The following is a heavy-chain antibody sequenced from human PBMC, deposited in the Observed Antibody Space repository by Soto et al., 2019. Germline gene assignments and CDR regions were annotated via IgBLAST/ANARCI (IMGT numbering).Heavy chain of an antibody. CDR1: GGSISSGDYY. CDR3: ARESLRREAFDY. D-gene: IGHD1-26*01. Sequence: SETLSLTCTVSGGSISSGDYYWSWIRQPPGKGLEWIGYIYYSGSTYYNPSLKSRVTISVGTSKNQFSLKLSSVTAADTAVYYCARESLRREAFDYWGQGTLVTVSS. J-gene: IGHJ4*02. CDR2: IYYSGST. V-gene: IGHV4-30-4*01.